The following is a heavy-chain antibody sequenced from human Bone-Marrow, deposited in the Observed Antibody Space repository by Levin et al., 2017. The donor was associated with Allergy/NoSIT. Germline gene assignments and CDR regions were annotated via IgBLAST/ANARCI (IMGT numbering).Heavy chain of an antibody. CDR3: AREYRSSDDILTAYYASFDS. CDR1: GGSIDSDSYY. V-gene: IGHV4-61*02. CDR2: ISSSGIT. Sequence: SETLSLTCAVSGGSIDSDSYYWNWIRQSAGKGLEWMGRISSSGITNYNPSLKSRLIMSVDTSKNHFSLKLTSVTAADTAVYYCAREYRSSDDILTAYYASFDSWGQGTLVTVSS. D-gene: IGHD3-9*01. J-gene: IGHJ4*02.